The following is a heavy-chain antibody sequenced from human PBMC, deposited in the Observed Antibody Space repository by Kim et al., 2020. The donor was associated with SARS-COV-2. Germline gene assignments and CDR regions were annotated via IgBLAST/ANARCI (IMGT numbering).Heavy chain of an antibody. CDR3: ARDRDGGSSSDY. V-gene: IGHV4-59*01. Sequence: TNYNPSLKSRVTISIHTSRNQFSLTLASVTSADTAMYYCARDRDGGSSSDYWGQGTLVSVSS. J-gene: IGHJ4*02. CDR2: T. D-gene: IGHD2-15*01.